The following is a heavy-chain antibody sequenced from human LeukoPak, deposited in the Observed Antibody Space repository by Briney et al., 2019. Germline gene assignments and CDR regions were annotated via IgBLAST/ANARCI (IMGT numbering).Heavy chain of an antibody. CDR2: IRSKANSYAT. CDR3: TRRQWLERGYYYYYMDV. Sequence: GGSLRLSCAASGFTFSGSAMHWVRQASGKGLEWVGRIRSKANSYATAYAASAKGRFTISRDDSKNTAYLQMNSLKTEDTAVYYCTRRQWLERGYYYYYMDVWGKGTTVTVSS. CDR1: GFTFSGSA. V-gene: IGHV3-73*01. J-gene: IGHJ6*03. D-gene: IGHD6-19*01.